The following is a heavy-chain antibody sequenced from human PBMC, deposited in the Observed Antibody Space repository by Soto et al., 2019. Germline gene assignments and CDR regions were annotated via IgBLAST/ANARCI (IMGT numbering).Heavy chain of an antibody. CDR1: GGSFSGYY. J-gene: IGHJ4*02. V-gene: IGHV4-34*01. CDR2: INHSGST. CDR3: ASSPLFDY. Sequence: QVQLQQWGAGLLKPSETLSLTCAVYGGSFSGYYWSWIRQPPGKGLEWIGEINHSGSTNYNPSLKSRVSISVDTSKNQFSLKLSSVTAADTAVYYCASSPLFDYWGQGTLVTVSS.